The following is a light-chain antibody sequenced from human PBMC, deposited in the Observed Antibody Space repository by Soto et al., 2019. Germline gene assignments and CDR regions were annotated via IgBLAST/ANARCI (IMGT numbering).Light chain of an antibody. Sequence: DIHLTQSPSILSASVGDRVTLTCRASQDVRDFLAWYQHAPGKAPNLLIYGGYTLQSGVPSRFSGSGSWTEFSLTITGLQPEDFATYYCQYLNGVPTITFGQGTRLEIK. V-gene: IGKV1-9*01. CDR1: QDVRDF. CDR3: QYLNGVPTIT. CDR2: GGY. J-gene: IGKJ5*01.